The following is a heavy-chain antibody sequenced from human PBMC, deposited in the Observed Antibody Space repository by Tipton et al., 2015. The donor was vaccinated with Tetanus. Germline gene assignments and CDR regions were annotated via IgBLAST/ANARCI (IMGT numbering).Heavy chain of an antibody. CDR3: AKEFQRARIRFFDS. CDR2: IWYNGHNE. CDR1: GFTFSHYS. J-gene: IGHJ4*02. V-gene: IGHV3-33*06. Sequence: RSLRLSCAASGFTFSHYSMQWVRQAPGKGLDWVALIWYNGHNEYYAESVEGRFTISRDNSKNTLYLQMNNLRADDTALYYCAKEFQRARIRFFDSWGQGTQVTASS. D-gene: IGHD2-15*01.